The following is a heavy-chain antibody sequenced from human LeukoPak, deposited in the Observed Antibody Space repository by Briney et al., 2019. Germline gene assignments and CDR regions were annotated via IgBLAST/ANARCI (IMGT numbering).Heavy chain of an antibody. V-gene: IGHV3-23*01. CDR3: AKELYVDIVATIPDY. CDR1: GFTFSDYY. CDR2: ISGSGGST. D-gene: IGHD5-12*01. J-gene: IGHJ4*02. Sequence: PGGSLRLSCAASGFTFSDYYMSWIRQAPGKGLEWVSAISGSGGSTYYADSVKGRFTISRDNSKNTLYLQMNSLRAEDTAVYYCAKELYVDIVATIPDYWGQGTLVTVSS.